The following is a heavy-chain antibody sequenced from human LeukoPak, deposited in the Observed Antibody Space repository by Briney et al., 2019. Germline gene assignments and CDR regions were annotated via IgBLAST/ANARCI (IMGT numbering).Heavy chain of an antibody. CDR1: GYTFTSNY. Sequence: ASVKVSCKVSGYTFTSNYIHWVRQAPGQGLEWMGIINPSGGSTSYAQKFQGRVTMTRDMSTSTVYMELSSLRSEDTAVYYCARDYYDSSVLDYWGQGTLVTVSS. V-gene: IGHV1-46*01. CDR2: INPSGGST. J-gene: IGHJ4*02. D-gene: IGHD3-22*01. CDR3: ARDYYDSSVLDY.